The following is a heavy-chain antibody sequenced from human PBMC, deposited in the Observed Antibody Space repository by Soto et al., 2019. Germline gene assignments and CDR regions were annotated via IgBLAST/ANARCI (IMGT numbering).Heavy chain of an antibody. CDR2: IYHSGST. V-gene: IGHV4-30-2*03. CDR3: ARSRVRGGYYFDY. CDR1: GGSISSGGYS. D-gene: IGHD3-16*01. Sequence: SETLSLTCAVSGGSISSGGYSWSWIRQPPGKGLEWIGYIYHSGSTYYNPSLKSRVTITRDTSASTAYMELSRLRSEDTAVYYCARSRVRGGYYFDYWGQGALVTVSS. J-gene: IGHJ4*02.